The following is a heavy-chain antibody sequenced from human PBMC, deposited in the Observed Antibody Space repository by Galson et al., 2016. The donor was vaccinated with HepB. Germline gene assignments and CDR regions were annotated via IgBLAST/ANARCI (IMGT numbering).Heavy chain of an antibody. D-gene: IGHD6-19*01. V-gene: IGHV1-3*01. CDR1: GYTFSNHG. J-gene: IGHJ4*02. CDR2: VNPGNGDT. CDR3: VRDPVRGWAPFDY. Sequence: QSGAEVKKPGESLKISCKASGYTFSNHGVNWVRQAPGQRLEWMGWVNPGNGDTRYSQNFQGRATITSDTSATTVYMELNRLTSEDTAVYYCVRDPVRGWAPFDYWGQGTLVTVSS.